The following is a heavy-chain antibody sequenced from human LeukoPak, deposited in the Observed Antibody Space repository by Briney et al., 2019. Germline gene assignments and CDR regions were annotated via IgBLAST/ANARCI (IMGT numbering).Heavy chain of an antibody. Sequence: SETLSLTCTVSGGSISSSSYYWGWIRQPPGKGLEWIGEIYHSGSTNYNPSLKSRVTISIDKSKNQFSLKMSFVTAADTAVYYCASKRDFYYGMDVWGHGTTVTVSS. J-gene: IGHJ6*02. CDR1: GGSISSSSYY. CDR3: ASKRDFYYGMDV. CDR2: IYHSGST. V-gene: IGHV4-39*07.